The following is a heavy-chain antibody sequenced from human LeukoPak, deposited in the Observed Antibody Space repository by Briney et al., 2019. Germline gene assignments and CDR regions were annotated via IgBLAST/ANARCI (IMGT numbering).Heavy chain of an antibody. CDR3: ARAPRGLRYCSGGSCYDDYYMDV. J-gene: IGHJ6*03. D-gene: IGHD2-15*01. V-gene: IGHV1-2*02. CDR1: GYTFTGYY. Sequence: ASVKVSCKASGYTFTGYYMHWVRQAPGQGLEWMGGINPNSGGTNYAQKFQGRVTMTRDTSISTAYMELSRLRSDDTAVYYCARAPRGLRYCSGGSCYDDYYMDVWGKGTTVTVSS. CDR2: INPNSGGT.